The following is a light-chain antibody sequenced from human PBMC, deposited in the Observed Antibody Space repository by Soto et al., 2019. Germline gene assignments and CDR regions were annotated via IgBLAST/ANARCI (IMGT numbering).Light chain of an antibody. Sequence: EIVMTQSPSTLSVSPGERATLSGGASQSVSSDLAWYHQKPGQAPRLLLYGASTRATGSPARFSGSGSGTEFTLTISSLQSEDFVVYYCQQYNKWPLWTFGQGTKVDI. J-gene: IGKJ1*01. CDR1: QSVSSD. CDR2: GAS. CDR3: QQYNKWPLWT. V-gene: IGKV3-15*01.